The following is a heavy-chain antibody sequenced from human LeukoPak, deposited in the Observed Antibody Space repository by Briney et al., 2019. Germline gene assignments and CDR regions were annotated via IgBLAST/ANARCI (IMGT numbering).Heavy chain of an antibody. J-gene: IGHJ4*02. CDR2: IYHSGST. Sequence: SETLSLTCSVSGTPVSTGGFYWTWIRQLPGKGLEWIGYIYHSGSTNYHPSLKSRVIISIDTSKNQFSLNLNSVTAADTAVYYCASGGGWYWSFDYWGQGTLVTVSS. D-gene: IGHD6-19*01. V-gene: IGHV4-31*03. CDR3: ASGGGWYWSFDY. CDR1: GTPVSTGGFY.